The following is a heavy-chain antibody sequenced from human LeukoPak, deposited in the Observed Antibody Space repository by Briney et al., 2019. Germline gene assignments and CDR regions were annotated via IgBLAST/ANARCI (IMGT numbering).Heavy chain of an antibody. D-gene: IGHD3-10*01. Sequence: ASVKVSCTASGGTFSSYAISWVRQAPGQGLEWMGGIIPIFGTANYAQKFQGRVTITTDESTSIAYMELSSLRSEDTAVYYCARDRSGSYYRDWGQGTLVTVSS. CDR2: IIPIFGTA. CDR3: ARDRSGSYYRD. V-gene: IGHV1-69*05. J-gene: IGHJ4*02. CDR1: GGTFSSYA.